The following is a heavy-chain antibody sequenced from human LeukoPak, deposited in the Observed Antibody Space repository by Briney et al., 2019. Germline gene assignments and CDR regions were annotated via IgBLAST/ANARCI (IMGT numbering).Heavy chain of an antibody. J-gene: IGHJ6*02. CDR2: IYYSGST. Sequence: SETLSLTCTVSGGSISSSSYYWGWIRQPPGKGLEWIGSIYYSGSTYYNPSLKSRVTISVDTSKNQFSLKLSSVTAADTAVYYCARGPQSYCSGGSCYRYYYYGMDVWGQGTTVTVSS. D-gene: IGHD2-15*01. CDR3: ARGPQSYCSGGSCYRYYYYGMDV. CDR1: GGSISSSSYY. V-gene: IGHV4-39*07.